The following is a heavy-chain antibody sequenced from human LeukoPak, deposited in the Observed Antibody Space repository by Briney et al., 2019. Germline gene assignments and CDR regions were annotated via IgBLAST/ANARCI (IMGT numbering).Heavy chain of an antibody. V-gene: IGHV4-4*07. CDR2: IYSSGST. J-gene: IGHJ4*02. CDR3: GASSEYSVVDN. D-gene: IGHD3-22*01. CDR1: GGSISSYY. Sequence: TSETLSLTCTVSGGSISSYYWRWIRQPAGKGLEWIGRIYSSGSTNYNPSLKSRVTMSVDTSKNQFSLKLSSVTAADTAVYYCGASSEYSVVDNWGQGTLVTVSS.